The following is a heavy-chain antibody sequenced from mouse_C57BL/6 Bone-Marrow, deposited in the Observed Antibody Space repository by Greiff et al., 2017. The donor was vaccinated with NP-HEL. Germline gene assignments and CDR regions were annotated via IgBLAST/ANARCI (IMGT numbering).Heavy chain of an antibody. J-gene: IGHJ1*03. Sequence: QVQLQQPGAELVRPGTSVKLSCKASGYTFTSYWMHWVKQRPGQGLEWIGVIDPSASYTNYNQKFKGKATLTVDTSSSTAYMQLSSLTSEDSAVYYCASRDYSNRYFDVWGTGTTVTVSS. CDR1: GYTFTSYW. CDR2: IDPSASYT. D-gene: IGHD2-5*01. CDR3: ASRDYSNRYFDV. V-gene: IGHV1-59*01.